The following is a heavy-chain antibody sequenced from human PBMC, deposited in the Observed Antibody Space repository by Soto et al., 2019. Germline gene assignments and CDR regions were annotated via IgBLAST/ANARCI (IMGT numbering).Heavy chain of an antibody. CDR1: GYFIRTGYY. CDR2: FYHGGRS. Sequence: SETLSLTCAVSGYFIRTGYYWGWIRQPPGKALEWIGAFYHGGRSYFNPSLISRVTMSVDSSKNQFSLNLSSVTAADTAVYYCARIDSGSYRQFDYWRQGTLVTVSS. D-gene: IGHD3-10*01. CDR3: ARIDSGSYRQFDY. J-gene: IGHJ4*02. V-gene: IGHV4-38-2*01.